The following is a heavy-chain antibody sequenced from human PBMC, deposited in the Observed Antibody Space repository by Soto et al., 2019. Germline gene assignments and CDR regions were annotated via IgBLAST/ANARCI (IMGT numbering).Heavy chain of an antibody. CDR1: GFNFAGYA. CDR3: AKTPMEAVGTRFFDL. D-gene: IGHD6-19*01. V-gene: IGHV3-23*01. CDR2: ISGPSYAS. Sequence: GGSLRLSCVGSGFNFAGYALAWVRQPPGKGLEWVTSISGPSYASFTADSLRGRFTVYRDNSNDTLSLQMKNLRAEDTAIYYCAKTPMEAVGTRFFDLWGQGTLVTVSS. J-gene: IGHJ4*02.